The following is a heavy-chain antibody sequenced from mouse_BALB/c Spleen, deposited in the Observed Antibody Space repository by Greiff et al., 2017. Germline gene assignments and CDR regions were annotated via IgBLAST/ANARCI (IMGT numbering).Heavy chain of an antibody. D-gene: IGHD2-4*01. Sequence: VQLQQSGPGLVAPSQSLSITCTVSGFSLTGYGVNWVRQPPGKGLEWLGMIWGDGSTDYNSALKSRLSISKDNSKSQVFLKMNSLQTDDTARYYCARSYDYDVGPFAYWGQGTLVTVSA. V-gene: IGHV2-6-7*01. J-gene: IGHJ3*01. CDR3: ARSYDYDVGPFAY. CDR2: IWGDGST. CDR1: GFSLTGYG.